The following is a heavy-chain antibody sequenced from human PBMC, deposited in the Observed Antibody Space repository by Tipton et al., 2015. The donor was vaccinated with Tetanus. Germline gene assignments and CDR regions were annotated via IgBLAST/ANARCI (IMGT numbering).Heavy chain of an antibody. CDR2: IDYFGTT. Sequence: GLVKPSEPLSLTCTVSGGSINDYYWNWIRQSPGKGLEWIGYIDYFGTTKYNPSLKSRVAMSVDTSKNQLSLKLSSVASADTAVYYCARTSGYLYSNHWGQGTLVTVSS. J-gene: IGHJ1*01. CDR3: ARTSGYLYSNH. D-gene: IGHD3-3*01. V-gene: IGHV4-59*01. CDR1: GGSINDYY.